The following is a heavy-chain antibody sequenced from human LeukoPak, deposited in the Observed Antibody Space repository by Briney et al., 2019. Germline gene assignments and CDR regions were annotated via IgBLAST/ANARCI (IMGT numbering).Heavy chain of an antibody. CDR1: GFTFDDYA. J-gene: IGHJ3*02. V-gene: IGHV3-9*01. Sequence: GRSLRLSCAASGFTFDDYAMHWVRQAPGKGLEWVSGISWNSGSIGYADSVKGRFTISRDNAKNSLYLQMNSLRAEDTALYYCAKDIRGGLGYDDAFDIWGQGTMVTVSS. CDR3: AKDIRGGLGYDDAFDI. D-gene: IGHD3-16*01. CDR2: ISWNSGSI.